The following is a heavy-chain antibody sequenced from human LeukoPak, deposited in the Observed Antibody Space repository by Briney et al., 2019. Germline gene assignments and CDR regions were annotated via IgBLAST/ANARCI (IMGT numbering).Heavy chain of an antibody. CDR2: MNPNSGNT. V-gene: IGHV1-8*01. CDR3: ARRNIVVITAGDAFDT. CDR1: GYTFTSYD. J-gene: IGHJ3*02. Sequence: ASVTVSCTASGYTFTSYDINWVRQATGQGLEWMGWMNPNSGNTGYAQKFQGRVTMTRNTSIGTAYMELSSLRSEDTAVYYCARRNIVVITAGDAFDTWGQGTMVTVSS. D-gene: IGHD3-22*01.